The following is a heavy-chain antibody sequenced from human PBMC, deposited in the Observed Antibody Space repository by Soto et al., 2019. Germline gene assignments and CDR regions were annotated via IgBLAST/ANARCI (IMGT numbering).Heavy chain of an antibody. J-gene: IGHJ4*02. V-gene: IGHV3-7*01. CDR1: GFTFSVYW. CDR2: INQDGSEK. CDR3: ARNQII. Sequence: EVQLVESGGGLVQPGGSLRLSCAASGFTFSVYWMSWVRQAPGKGLEWVANINQDGSEKYYVDSVKGRFTISRDNAKNSLYLQINRLRDEDTAVYYCARNQIIRGPGTRVTVSP.